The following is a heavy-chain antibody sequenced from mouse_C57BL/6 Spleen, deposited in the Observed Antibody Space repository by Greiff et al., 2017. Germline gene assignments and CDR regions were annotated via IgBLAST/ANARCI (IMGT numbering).Heavy chain of an antibody. CDR1: GFSLTSYA. CDR3: ANNYGGSDWYFDV. D-gene: IGHD1-1*01. CDR2: IWSGGGT. V-gene: IGHV2-9-1*01. Sequence: QVHVKQSGPGLVAPSQSLSITCTVSGFSLTSYAVSWVRQPPGKGLEWLGVIWSGGGTNYNSDLKSRLSINKNNSKSQVFLKMNSLQTDDTARYYGANNYGGSDWYFDVWGTGTTVTVSS. J-gene: IGHJ1*03.